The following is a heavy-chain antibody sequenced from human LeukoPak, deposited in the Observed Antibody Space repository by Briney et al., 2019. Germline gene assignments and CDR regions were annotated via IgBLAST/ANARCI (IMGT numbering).Heavy chain of an antibody. CDR3: ARHQDTGNYERAFDI. V-gene: IGHV4-39*01. CDR2: IYYSGST. Sequence: SETLSLTCTVSGGSISSSSYYWGWIRQPPGKGLEWIGSIYYSGSTYYNPSLKSRVTISVDTSKNQFSLKLSSVTAADTAMYYCARHQDTGNYERAFDIWGLGTMVTVSS. D-gene: IGHD1-7*01. J-gene: IGHJ3*02. CDR1: GGSISSSSYY.